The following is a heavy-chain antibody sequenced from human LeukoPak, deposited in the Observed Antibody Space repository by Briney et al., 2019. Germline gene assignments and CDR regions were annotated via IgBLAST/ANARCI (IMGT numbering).Heavy chain of an antibody. Sequence: SVKVSCKASGGTFSSYAISWVRQTPGQGLEWMGGIIPIFGTANYAQKFQGRVTITADESTSTAYMELSSLRSEDTAVYYCARDQLYYYDSSGYYLAYWGQGTLVTVSS. V-gene: IGHV1-69*13. J-gene: IGHJ4*02. CDR3: ARDQLYYYDSSGYYLAY. CDR1: GGTFSSYA. CDR2: IIPIFGTA. D-gene: IGHD3-22*01.